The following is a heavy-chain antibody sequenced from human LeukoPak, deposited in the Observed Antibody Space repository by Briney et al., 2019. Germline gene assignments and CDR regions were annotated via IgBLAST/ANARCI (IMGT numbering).Heavy chain of an antibody. CDR1: GFTFSNAW. D-gene: IGHD1-26*01. V-gene: IGHV3-15*01. CDR3: TTDQSYYGPYYYYYMDV. J-gene: IGHJ6*03. CDR2: IKSKTDGGTT. Sequence: GGSLRLSCAASGFTFSNAWMSWVRQAPGKGLEWVGRIKSKTDGGTTDYAAPVKGRFTISRDDSKNTLYLQMNSLKTEDTAVYYCTTDQSYYGPYYYYYMDVWGKGTTVTISS.